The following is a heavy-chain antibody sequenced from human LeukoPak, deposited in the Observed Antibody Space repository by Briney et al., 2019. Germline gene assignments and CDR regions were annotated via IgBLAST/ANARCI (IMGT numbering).Heavy chain of an antibody. Sequence: GGSLRLSCAASGFTFSRFAMSWVRQAPGKGLEWVSAVSGSGSTTDYADSVKGRFTISRDNSKNRLFLQMNSLRAEDTAVYYCAKDHHGTSDSYFDYWGQGTLVTVSS. CDR1: GFTFSRFA. V-gene: IGHV3-23*01. J-gene: IGHJ4*02. D-gene: IGHD4-23*01. CDR2: VSGSGSTT. CDR3: AKDHHGTSDSYFDY.